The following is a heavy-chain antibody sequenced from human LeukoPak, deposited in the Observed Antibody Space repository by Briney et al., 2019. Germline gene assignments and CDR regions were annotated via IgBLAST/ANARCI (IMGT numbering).Heavy chain of an antibody. CDR1: GGSISSGDYY. V-gene: IGHV4-30-4*01. CDR3: ARDWAGGGDYYYYGMVV. Sequence: SQTLSLTCTVSGGSISSGDYYWSWIRQPPGKGLEWIGYIYYSGSTYYNPSLKSRVTISVDTSKNQFSLKLSSVTAADTAVYYCARDWAGGGDYYYYGMVVWGQGTTVTVSS. CDR2: IYYSGST. J-gene: IGHJ6*02. D-gene: IGHD2-21*01.